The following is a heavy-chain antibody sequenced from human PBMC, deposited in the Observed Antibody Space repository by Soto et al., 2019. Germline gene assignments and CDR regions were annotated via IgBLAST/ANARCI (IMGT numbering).Heavy chain of an antibody. CDR2: IYYSGST. CDR3: ARHTMVRGVIMVGIDY. CDR1: GGSISSSSYY. J-gene: IGHJ4*02. Sequence: QLQLQESGPGLVKPSETLSLTCTVSGGSISSSSYYWGWIRQPPGKGLEWIGSIYYSGSTYYNPCLKCRVTRSVDTSRSQFSVKLRSVTSADTAVYYCARHTMVRGVIMVGIDYWGQGTLVTVSS. V-gene: IGHV4-39*01. D-gene: IGHD3-10*01.